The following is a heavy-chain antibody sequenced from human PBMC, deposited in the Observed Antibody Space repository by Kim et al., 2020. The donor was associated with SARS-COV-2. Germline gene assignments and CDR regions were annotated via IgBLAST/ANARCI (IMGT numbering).Heavy chain of an antibody. Sequence: GGSLRLSCGASGFSFSRYWMIWVRQAPGRGLEWVANIKQDGSETYYVDSVRGRFTISRDNAKNSLYLQMNSLRAEDTAVYYCASRYCSGGSCYVLGY. D-gene: IGHD2-15*01. CDR1: GFSFSRYW. CDR3: ASRYCSGGSCYVLGY. V-gene: IGHV3-7*05. CDR2: IKQDGSET. J-gene: IGHJ4*03.